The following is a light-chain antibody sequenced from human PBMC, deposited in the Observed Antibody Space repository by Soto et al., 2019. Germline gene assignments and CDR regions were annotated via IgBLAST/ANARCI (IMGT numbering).Light chain of an antibody. CDR3: QQRSNWPRT. CDR1: QSVSSY. V-gene: IGKV3-11*01. CDR2: DAS. J-gene: IGKJ5*01. Sequence: EIVLTQSPATLSLSPGERATLSCRASQSVSSYLAWYQQKPGQAPRLLIYDASNRATGIPDRFSGSGSGTDFTLTISRLEPEDFAVYYCQQRSNWPRTFGQGTRLEIK.